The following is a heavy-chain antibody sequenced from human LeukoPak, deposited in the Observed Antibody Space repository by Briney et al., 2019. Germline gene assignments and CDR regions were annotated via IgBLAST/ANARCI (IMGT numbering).Heavy chain of an antibody. CDR3: AKDTYYYDSSGQIH. V-gene: IGHV3-23*01. D-gene: IGHD3-22*01. J-gene: IGHJ4*02. Sequence: GGSLRLSCAASGFTFSSYAMSWVRQAPGKGLEWVSAISGSGGSTYYADSVKGRFTISRDNSKNTLYLQMNSLRAEDTAVYYCAKDTYYYDSSGQIHWGQGTLVTVSS. CDR2: ISGSGGST. CDR1: GFTFSSYA.